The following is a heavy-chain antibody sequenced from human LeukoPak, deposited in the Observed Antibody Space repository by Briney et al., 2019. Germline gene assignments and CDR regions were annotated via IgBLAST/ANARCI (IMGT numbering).Heavy chain of an antibody. CDR1: GFTDHSNY. Sequence: GGSLRLSCGASGFTDHSNYKSWARQAPGKGLEWVSVIYSGGNTYYADSVKGRFTISRDNSKNTLYLQMNSLRAEDTAVYYCARDYNGGYGYGYHWGQGTLVTVSS. CDR3: ARDYNGGYGYGYH. CDR2: IYSGGNT. V-gene: IGHV3-53*01. J-gene: IGHJ5*02. D-gene: IGHD5-18*01.